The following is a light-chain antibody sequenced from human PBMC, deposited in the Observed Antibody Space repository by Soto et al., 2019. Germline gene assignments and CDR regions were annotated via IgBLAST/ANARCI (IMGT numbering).Light chain of an antibody. CDR2: DAS. V-gene: IGKV3D-20*01. CDR3: QQYGSSPYT. Sequence: EIVLTQSPATLSLSPGERATLSFGASQSVSRSYLAWYQQKPGLAPRLLMYDASSRATGIPDRFSGSGSGTDVTLTSSRLEPEDFAVYYCQQYGSSPYTFGQGTKLEIK. J-gene: IGKJ2*01. CDR1: QSVSRSY.